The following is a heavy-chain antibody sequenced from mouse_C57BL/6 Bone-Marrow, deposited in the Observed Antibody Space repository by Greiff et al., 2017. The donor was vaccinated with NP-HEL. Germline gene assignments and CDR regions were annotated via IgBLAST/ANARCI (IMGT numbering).Heavy chain of an antibody. D-gene: IGHD1-1*01. V-gene: IGHV1-69*01. J-gene: IGHJ2*01. Sequence: QVQLQQPGAELVMPGASVKLSCKASGYTFTSYWMHWVKQRPGQGLEWIGEIDPSDSYTNYNQKFKGKSTLTVDKSSSTAYMQLSSLTSEDSAVYYCARAEKDYYGSLYYFYYWGQGTTLTVAS. CDR2: IDPSDSYT. CDR3: ARAEKDYYGSLYYFYY. CDR1: GYTFTSYW.